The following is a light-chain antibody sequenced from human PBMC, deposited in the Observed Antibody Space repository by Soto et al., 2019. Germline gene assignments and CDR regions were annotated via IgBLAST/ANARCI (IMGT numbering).Light chain of an antibody. Sequence: EIVMTQSPATLSVSPGERATHSCRASQGVSSNLAWYQQKPGQAPSLLIYGASTRATGIPARFSGCGSGTEFTLTIISLQSEHFAVYSCQQYNIWPPITFGQGTRLEI. CDR2: GAS. V-gene: IGKV3-15*01. CDR1: QGVSSN. J-gene: IGKJ5*01. CDR3: QQYNIWPPIT.